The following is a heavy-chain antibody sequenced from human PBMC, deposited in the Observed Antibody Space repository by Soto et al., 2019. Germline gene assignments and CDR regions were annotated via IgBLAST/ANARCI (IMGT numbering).Heavy chain of an antibody. V-gene: IGHV3-30*18. Sequence: QVQLVESGGGVVQPGRSLRLSCAASGFTFSSYGMHWVRQAPGKGLEWVAVISYDGSNKYYADSVKGRFTISRDNSKKTLYLQMNSLRAEDTAVYYCAKEKRADYGDDGFDYWGQGTLVTVSS. CDR1: GFTFSSYG. D-gene: IGHD4-17*01. CDR3: AKEKRADYGDDGFDY. J-gene: IGHJ4*02. CDR2: ISYDGSNK.